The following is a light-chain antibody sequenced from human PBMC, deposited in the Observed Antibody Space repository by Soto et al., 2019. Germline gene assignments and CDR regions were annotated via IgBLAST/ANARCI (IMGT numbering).Light chain of an antibody. CDR2: VAS. CDR3: QQSYSTPV. CDR1: QGIRNA. V-gene: IGKV1-39*01. J-gene: IGKJ5*01. Sequence: TQMSHSPSSLSASVGDRVTITYRASQGIRNALGWYQQKPGKAPKLLIYVASSLQSGVPSRFSGSGSGTDFTLTISSLQPEDFATYYCQQSYSTPVFGQGTRLEIK.